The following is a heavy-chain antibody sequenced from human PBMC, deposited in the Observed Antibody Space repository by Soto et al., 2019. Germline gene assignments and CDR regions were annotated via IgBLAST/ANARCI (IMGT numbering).Heavy chain of an antibody. CDR1: GYTFTSYG. Sequence: ASVKVSCKASGYTFTSYGIIWVRQAPGQGLEWMGWISAYNGNTNYAQKLQGRVTMTTDTSTSTAYMELRSLRSDDTAVYYCARDNYYGSGSYYPYPDYWGQGTLVTVSS. D-gene: IGHD3-10*01. J-gene: IGHJ4*02. CDR3: ARDNYYGSGSYYPYPDY. V-gene: IGHV1-18*01. CDR2: ISAYNGNT.